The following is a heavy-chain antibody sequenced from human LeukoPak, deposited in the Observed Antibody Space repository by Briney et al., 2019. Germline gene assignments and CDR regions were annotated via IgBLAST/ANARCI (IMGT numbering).Heavy chain of an antibody. CDR1: GDSVSSPTYY. D-gene: IGHD6-13*01. CDR3: ARQRGVAAAGNGFDY. CDR2: IFYYGTS. J-gene: IGHJ4*02. V-gene: IGHV4-39*01. Sequence: NPSETLSLTCTVSGDSVSSPTYYWGWIRHPPGKGLEWIGSIFYYGTSYYNPSLKSRVTISVDTSTNQFSLKLSSVTAADTAVYYCARQRGVAAAGNGFDYWGQGTLVTVSS.